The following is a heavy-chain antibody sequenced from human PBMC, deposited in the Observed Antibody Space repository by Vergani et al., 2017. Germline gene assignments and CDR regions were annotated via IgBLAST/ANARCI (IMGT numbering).Heavy chain of an antibody. CDR3: ARIAVAGTMSDWFDP. CDR1: GGSISSFY. V-gene: IGHV4-59*08. D-gene: IGHD6-19*01. J-gene: IGHJ5*02. CDR2: VYYSGGT. Sequence: QVQVQESGPGVVKPSESLSLTCTVSGGSISSFYWNWIRQPPGKGLEWIGYVYYSGGTKYNPSLKSRVTISADTSKNQFSLKLSSVTAADTAVYYCARIAVAGTMSDWFDPWGQGTLVTVSS.